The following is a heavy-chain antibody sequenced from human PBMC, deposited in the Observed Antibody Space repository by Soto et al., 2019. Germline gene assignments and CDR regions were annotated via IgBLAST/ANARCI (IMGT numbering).Heavy chain of an antibody. CDR1: GYTLTAHY. Sequence: KADWKASGYTLTAHYMPCPRNTTGQGLEWMGWINPNSGGTNYAQKFQGWVTMTRDTSISTAYMELSRLRSDDTAVYYCARDAEKGEWFCELLGGYYYYGMDVWGQGTTVSVSS. CDR3: ARDAEKGEWFCELLGGYYYYGMDV. J-gene: IGHJ6*02. V-gene: IGHV1-2*04. D-gene: IGHD3-10*01. CDR2: INPNSGGT.